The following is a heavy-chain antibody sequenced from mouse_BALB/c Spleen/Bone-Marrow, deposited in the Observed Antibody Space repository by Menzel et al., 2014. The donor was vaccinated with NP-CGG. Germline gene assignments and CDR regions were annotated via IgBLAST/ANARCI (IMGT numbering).Heavy chain of an antibody. CDR1: GYAFISYK. D-gene: IGHD3-2*01. V-gene: IGHV1S135*01. CDR3: ARETVRDTSYAMDY. Sequence: EVQLQESGPELVKPGASVKVSCKASGYAFISYKMYWVKQSHGKSLEWIGYIDPYIGGTSYNQKFGGKATLTVDKSSSTAYMHPNSLTSEDSAVYYCARETVRDTSYAMDYWGQGTSVTVSS. J-gene: IGHJ4*01. CDR2: IDPYIGGT.